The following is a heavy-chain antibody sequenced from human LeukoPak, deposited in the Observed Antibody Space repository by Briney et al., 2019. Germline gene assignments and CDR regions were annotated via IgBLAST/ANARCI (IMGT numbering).Heavy chain of an antibody. D-gene: IGHD6-13*01. V-gene: IGHV3-11*05. CDR3: ARAANTAAGTPTLAIDY. CDR1: GFTFSDCY. Sequence: GGSLRLSCAASGFTFSDCYMSWIRQAPGKGLEWVSYIPNTSSYTSYADSVRGRFTISRDNAKNSLYLQMNSLRAEDTAVYYCARAANTAAGTPTLAIDYSGPGTLVTVSS. J-gene: IGHJ4*02. CDR2: IPNTSSYT.